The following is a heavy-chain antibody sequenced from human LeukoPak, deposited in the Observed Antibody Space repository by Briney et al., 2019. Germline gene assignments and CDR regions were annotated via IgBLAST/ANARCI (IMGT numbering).Heavy chain of an antibody. CDR3: ARVRATIIADY. J-gene: IGHJ4*02. CDR2: INPSGGST. CDR1: GYTFTSYY. D-gene: IGHD5-12*01. Sequence: SSVKVSCKASGYTFTSYYMHWVRQAPGQRLEWMGIINPSGGSTSYAQKFQGRVTMTRDTSTSTVYMELSSLRSEDTAVYYCARVRATIIADYWGQGTLVTVSS. V-gene: IGHV1-46*01.